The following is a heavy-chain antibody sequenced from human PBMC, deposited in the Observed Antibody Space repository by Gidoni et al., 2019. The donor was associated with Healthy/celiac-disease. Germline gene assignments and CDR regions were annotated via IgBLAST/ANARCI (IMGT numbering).Heavy chain of an antibody. Sequence: QVQLQESGPGLVKPSETLSLTCTVSGGSISSYYWSWIRQPAGKGLEWIGRIYTSGSTNYNPSLKSRVTMSVDTSKNQFSLKLSSVTAADTAVYYCARATVVWGSYQIDAFDIWGQGTMVTVSS. J-gene: IGHJ3*02. CDR1: GGSISSYY. CDR2: IYTSGST. V-gene: IGHV4-4*07. CDR3: ARATVVWGSYQIDAFDI. D-gene: IGHD3-16*02.